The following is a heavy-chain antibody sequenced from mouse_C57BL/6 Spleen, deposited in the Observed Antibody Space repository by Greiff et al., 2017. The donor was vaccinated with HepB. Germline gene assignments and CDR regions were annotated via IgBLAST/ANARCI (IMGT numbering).Heavy chain of an antibody. V-gene: IGHV1-15*01. CDR1: GYTFTDYE. J-gene: IGHJ3*01. CDR2: IDPETGGT. D-gene: IGHD1-1*01. Sequence: QVQLQQSGAELVRPGASVTLSCKASGYTFTDYEMHWVKQTPVHGLEWIGAIDPETGGTAYNQKFKGKAILTADKSSSTAYMELRSLTSEDSAVYYCTRDYYGSLGWFAYWGQGTLVTVSA. CDR3: TRDYYGSLGWFAY.